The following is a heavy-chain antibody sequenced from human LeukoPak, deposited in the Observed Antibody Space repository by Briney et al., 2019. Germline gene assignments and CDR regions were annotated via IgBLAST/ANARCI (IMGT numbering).Heavy chain of an antibody. V-gene: IGHV4-34*01. J-gene: IGHJ4*02. CDR3: ARVPFADY. Sequence: SETLSLTCAVYGGSFSGYYWSWIRQPPGRGLEWIGEINHSGSTNYNPSLKSRVTISVDTSKNQFSLKLSSVTAADTAVYYCARVPFADYWGQGTLVTVSS. CDR1: GGSFSGYY. CDR2: INHSGST.